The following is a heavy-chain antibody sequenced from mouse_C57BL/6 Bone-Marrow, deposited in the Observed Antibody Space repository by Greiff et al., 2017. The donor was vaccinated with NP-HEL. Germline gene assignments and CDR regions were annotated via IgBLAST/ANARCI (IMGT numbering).Heavy chain of an antibody. D-gene: IGHD2-3*01. CDR1: GYTFTSYW. V-gene: IGHV1-55*01. J-gene: IGHJ3*01. CDR3: ARGDSGYYWFAY. CDR2: IYPGSGST. Sequence: QVQLQQPGAELVKPGASVKMSCKASGYTFTSYWITWVKQRPGQGLEWIGDIYPGSGSTNYNEKFKSKATLTVDTSSSTAYMQLSSLTSEDSAVYYCARGDSGYYWFAYWGQGTLVTVSA.